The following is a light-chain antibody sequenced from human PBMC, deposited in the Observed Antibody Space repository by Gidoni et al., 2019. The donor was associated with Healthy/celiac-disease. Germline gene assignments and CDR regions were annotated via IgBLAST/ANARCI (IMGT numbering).Light chain of an antibody. V-gene: IGKV1-27*01. CDR1: HGISNY. J-gene: IGKJ1*01. Sequence: IQMTQSPSSLSASVGDRVTITCRASHGISNYLAWYQQKPGKVPKLLIYAASTLQSGIPPRFSGSGSGTDFTLTISSLQPEDVATYYCQKYNSAPRTFGQGTKVEIK. CDR2: AAS. CDR3: QKYNSAPRT.